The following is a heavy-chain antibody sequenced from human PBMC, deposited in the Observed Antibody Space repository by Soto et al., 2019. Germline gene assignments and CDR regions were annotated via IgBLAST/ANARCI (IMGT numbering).Heavy chain of an antibody. Sequence: SETLSLTCTVSGASVSSGAYYWGWVRQRPGRGLEWIGYIYESGYTYYNTSLKSRLTISLDRSNNQFSLGLTSVTAADTAVYYCVRALRHTAMVYPWFDPCGQGTLVTVSS. CDR1: GASVSSGAYY. CDR3: VRALRHTAMVYPWFDP. CDR2: IYESGYT. J-gene: IGHJ5*02. D-gene: IGHD5-18*01. V-gene: IGHV4-31*03.